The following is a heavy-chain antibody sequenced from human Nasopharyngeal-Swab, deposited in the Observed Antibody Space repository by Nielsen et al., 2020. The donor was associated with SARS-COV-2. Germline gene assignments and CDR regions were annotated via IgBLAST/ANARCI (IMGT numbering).Heavy chain of an antibody. CDR3: TTWYMDV. J-gene: IGHJ6*03. V-gene: IGHV3-15*01. CDR1: GSTFSTAW. Sequence: GGSLRLSCAASGSTFSTAWMSWVRQAPGRGLEWVGLIRSEADGGTTDYAAPVKGRFTISRDDSNNMLYLQMNSLKTEDTAAYYCTTWYMDVWGKGTTVTVSS. CDR2: IRSEADGGTT.